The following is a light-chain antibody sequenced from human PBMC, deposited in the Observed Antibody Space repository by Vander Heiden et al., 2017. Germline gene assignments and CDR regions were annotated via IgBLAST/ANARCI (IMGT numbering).Light chain of an antibody. CDR1: QSVTSNY. CDR2: DAS. CDR3: QQYGNSPWT. V-gene: IGKV3D-20*01. J-gene: IGKJ1*01. Sequence: EIVLTQSPATLSLSPGESATLSCGASQSVTSNYLAWYQRKPGLAPRLLIYDASSRATGIPDRFSGSGSGTDCTLTISRLEPEDFAVYYCQQYGNSPWTFGQGTKVDIK.